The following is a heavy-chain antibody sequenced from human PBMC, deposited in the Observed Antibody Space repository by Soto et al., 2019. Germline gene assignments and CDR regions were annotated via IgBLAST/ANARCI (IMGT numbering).Heavy chain of an antibody. J-gene: IGHJ3*02. D-gene: IGHD3-22*01. Sequence: GGSLRLSCAASGFTFSSYSMNWVRQAPGKGLEWVSSISSSSYIYYADSVKGRFTISRDNAKNSLYLQMNSLRAEDTAVYYCARELGYYYDSSGYYAFDIWGQGTMVTVSS. CDR1: GFTFSSYS. V-gene: IGHV3-21*01. CDR2: ISSSSYI. CDR3: ARELGYYYDSSGYYAFDI.